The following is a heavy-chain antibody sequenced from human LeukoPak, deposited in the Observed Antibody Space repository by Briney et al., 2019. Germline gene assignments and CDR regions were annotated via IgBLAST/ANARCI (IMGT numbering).Heavy chain of an antibody. D-gene: IGHD2-15*01. V-gene: IGHV3-74*01. Sequence: PWGSLILSSVATGFNLSSYWMHWLRQTPGRGTVSISRINRDGRSTTYADSVKGRFTVARDNAKNMLYLQMNSLRADDTAVYYCARDLKGGSYRNFDYWGQGTLVTVSS. CDR2: INRDGRST. CDR3: ARDLKGGSYRNFDY. CDR1: GFNLSSYW. J-gene: IGHJ4*02.